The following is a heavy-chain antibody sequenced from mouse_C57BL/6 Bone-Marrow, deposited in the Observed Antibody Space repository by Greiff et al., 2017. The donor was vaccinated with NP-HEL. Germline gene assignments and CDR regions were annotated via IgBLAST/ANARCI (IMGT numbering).Heavy chain of an antibody. CDR2: IYPGDGAT. D-gene: IGHD2-5*01. J-gene: IGHJ4*01. V-gene: IGHV1-80*01. CDR3: ARSYSNYPYAMDY. Sequence: QVQLKQSGAELVKPGASVKISCKASGYAFSSYWMNWVKQRPGKGLEWIGQIYPGDGATNYNGKFKGKATLTADKSSSTAYMQLSSLTSEDSAVYFCARSYSNYPYAMDYWGQGTSVTVSS. CDR1: GYAFSSYW.